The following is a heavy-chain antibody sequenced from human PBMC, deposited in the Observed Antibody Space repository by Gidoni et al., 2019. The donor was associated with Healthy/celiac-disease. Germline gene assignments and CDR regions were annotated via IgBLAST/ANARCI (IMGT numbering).Heavy chain of an antibody. D-gene: IGHD3-10*01. CDR1: GGSISSSSYY. Sequence: QLQLQESGPGLVKPSETLSLTCTVSGGSISSSSYYWGWIRQPPGKGLEWIGSIYYSGSTYYNPSLKSRVTMSVDTSKNQFSLKLSSVTAADTAVYYCARQILLWFGEPPNWFDPWGQGTLVTVSS. V-gene: IGHV4-39*01. J-gene: IGHJ5*02. CDR2: IYYSGST. CDR3: ARQILLWFGEPPNWFDP.